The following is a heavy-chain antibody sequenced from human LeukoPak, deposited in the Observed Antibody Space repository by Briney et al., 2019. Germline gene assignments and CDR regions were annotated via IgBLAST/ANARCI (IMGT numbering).Heavy chain of an antibody. Sequence: PWGSLRLSCAVSGFTFSSYWMSWVRQALGKGLEWVASIKEEGSEKHYVDSVKGRFTISRNNAKNSLYLQMNSLRAEDTAVYYCARGHYQLSWGQGTLVTVSS. CDR3: ARGHYQLS. CDR2: IKEEGSEK. V-gene: IGHV3-7*01. CDR1: GFTFSSYW. D-gene: IGHD2-2*01. J-gene: IGHJ5*02.